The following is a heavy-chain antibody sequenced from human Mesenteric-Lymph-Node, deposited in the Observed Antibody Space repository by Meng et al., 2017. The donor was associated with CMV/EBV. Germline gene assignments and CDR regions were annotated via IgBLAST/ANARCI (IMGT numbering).Heavy chain of an antibody. Sequence: GESLKISCAASGLTFSSYSMNWVRQAPGKGLEWVSSISSSSSYIYYADSVKGRFTISRDNAKNSLYLQMNSLRAEDTAVYYCARDRWLQFLEGDAFDIWGQGTMVTVSS. J-gene: IGHJ3*02. CDR2: ISSSSSYI. CDR3: ARDRWLQFLEGDAFDI. CDR1: GLTFSSYS. V-gene: IGHV3-21*01. D-gene: IGHD3-3*01.